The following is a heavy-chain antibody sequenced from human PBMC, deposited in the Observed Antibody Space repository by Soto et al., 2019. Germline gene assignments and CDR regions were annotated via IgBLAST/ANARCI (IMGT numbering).Heavy chain of an antibody. CDR1: GFTFGDYA. CDR3: TRDQVGVTADWFDP. D-gene: IGHD1-26*01. Sequence: GGSLRLSXTASGFTFGDYAMSWVRQAPGKGLEWVGFIRSKAYGGTTEYAASVKGRFSISRDDSKSIAYLQMNSLKTEDTAVYYCTRDQVGVTADWFDPWGQGTLVTVSS. J-gene: IGHJ5*02. V-gene: IGHV3-49*04. CDR2: IRSKAYGGTT.